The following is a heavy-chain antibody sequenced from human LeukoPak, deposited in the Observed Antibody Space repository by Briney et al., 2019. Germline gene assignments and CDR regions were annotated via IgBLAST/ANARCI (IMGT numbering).Heavy chain of an antibody. V-gene: IGHV4-61*02. CDR2: IYTSGST. Sequence: SETLSLTCTVSGGSISSSSYYWSWIRQPAGKGLEWIGRIYTSGSTNYNPSLKSRVTMSVDTSKNQFSLKLSSVTAADTAVYYCARDQDYDSSGGLLDYWGQGTLVTVSS. J-gene: IGHJ4*02. CDR3: ARDQDYDSSGGLLDY. D-gene: IGHD3-22*01. CDR1: GGSISSSSYY.